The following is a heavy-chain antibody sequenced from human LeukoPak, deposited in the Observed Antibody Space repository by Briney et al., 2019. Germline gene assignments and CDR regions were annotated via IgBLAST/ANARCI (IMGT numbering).Heavy chain of an antibody. D-gene: IGHD2-2*01. CDR3: ARHYCSSTGCPGYFDL. J-gene: IGHJ2*01. CDR2: IFSSGHT. Sequence: SETLPLTCTVSGGSISSGGHYWSWIRQRPGKGLEWIGYIFSSGHTYYNPSLKSRLTISVDTSENQFSLKLSSVTAADTAVYFCARHYCSSTGCPGYFDLWGRGTLVTVSS. CDR1: GGSISSGGHY. V-gene: IGHV4-31*03.